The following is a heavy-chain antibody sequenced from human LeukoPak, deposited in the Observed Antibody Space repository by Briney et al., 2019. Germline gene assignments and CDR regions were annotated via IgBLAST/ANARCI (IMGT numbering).Heavy chain of an antibody. D-gene: IGHD2-15*01. CDR2: IIPIVGTA. J-gene: IGHJ4*02. CDR3: ARDMCSGDSCYFDC. V-gene: IGHV1-69*06. Sequence: ASVKVSSKASGGTFSSYAISWVRQAPGQGLEWMGGIIPIVGTANYAQKFQGRVTITADKSTSTAYMELSSLRSEDTAVYYCARDMCSGDSCYFDCWGQGSLVTVSS. CDR1: GGTFSSYA.